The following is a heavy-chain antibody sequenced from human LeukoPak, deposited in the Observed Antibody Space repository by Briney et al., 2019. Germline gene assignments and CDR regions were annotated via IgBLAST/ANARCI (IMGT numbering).Heavy chain of an antibody. CDR3: AKSSYYDSSGYYREYYFDF. CDR1: GFTFSSYA. D-gene: IGHD3-22*01. CDR2: ISGSGGST. Sequence: GGSLRLSCAASGFTFSSYAMSWVRQAPGKGLEWVSSISGSGGSTYYTDSVKGRFTISRDNSKNTLYLQMNSLRDEDTAVYYCAKSSYYDSSGYYREYYFDFWGQGTLVTVSS. V-gene: IGHV3-23*01. J-gene: IGHJ4*02.